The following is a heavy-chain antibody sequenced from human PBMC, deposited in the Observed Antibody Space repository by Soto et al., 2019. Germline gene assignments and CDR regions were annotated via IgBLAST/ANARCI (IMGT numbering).Heavy chain of an antibody. Sequence: QVQLQQWGAGLLKPSETLSLTCAVYGGSFSAYYWSWIRQPPGKGLEWIGEINHSGSTTYNPSLKSRGNISVDRSKNQFSLKLSSVTAADTAAYYCARGVGYAGVDYWGQGTLVTVSS. CDR3: ARGVGYAGVDY. J-gene: IGHJ4*02. D-gene: IGHD5-12*01. CDR2: INHSGST. V-gene: IGHV4-34*01. CDR1: GGSFSAYY.